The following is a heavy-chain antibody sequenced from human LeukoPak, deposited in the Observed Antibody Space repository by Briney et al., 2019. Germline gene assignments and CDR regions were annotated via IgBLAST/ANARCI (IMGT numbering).Heavy chain of an antibody. CDR3: ATTSGKSAVDH. CDR2: IYYSGDT. D-gene: IGHD3-16*01. J-gene: IGHJ4*02. V-gene: IGHV4-59*13. Sequence: KPSETLSLTCTVSGGFISSYYWTWIRQPPGKGLEWIGFIYYSGDTYYTPSLKSRVTISLDTSKNQFSLQLSSVTTADTAVYYWATTSGKSAVDHWGQGTLVTVSS. CDR1: GGFISSYY.